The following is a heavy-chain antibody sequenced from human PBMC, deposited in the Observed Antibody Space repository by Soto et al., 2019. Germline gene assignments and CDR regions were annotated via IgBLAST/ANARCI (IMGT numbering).Heavy chain of an antibody. CDR3: ARQTYYYGSGSYGNAFDI. D-gene: IGHD3-10*01. Sequence: GESLKISCKGSGYSFTSYWIGWVRQMPGKGLERMGIIYPGDSDTRYSPSFQGQVTISADKSISTAYLQWSSLKASDTAMYYCARQTYYYGSGSYGNAFDIWGQGTMVTVSS. CDR1: GYSFTSYW. CDR2: IYPGDSDT. J-gene: IGHJ3*02. V-gene: IGHV5-51*01.